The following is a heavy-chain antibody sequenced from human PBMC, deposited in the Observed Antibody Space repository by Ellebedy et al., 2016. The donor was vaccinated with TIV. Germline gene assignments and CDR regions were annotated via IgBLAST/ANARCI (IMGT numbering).Heavy chain of an antibody. CDR1: GGTFLXYS. V-gene: IGHV1-3*01. CDR2: INAGNGNT. J-gene: IGHJ4*02. CDR3: ARDGGWGLSK. Sequence: AASVKVSCTASGGTFLXYSIXXLRHPXPQRLXWMGWINAGNGNTKHSQKFQGRVTLTRDTSASTAYMALSSLRSEDTAVYYCARDGGWGLSKWGQGTLVTVSS. D-gene: IGHD3-16*01.